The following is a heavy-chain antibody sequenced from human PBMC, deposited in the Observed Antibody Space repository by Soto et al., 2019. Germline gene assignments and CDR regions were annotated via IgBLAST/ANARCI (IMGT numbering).Heavy chain of an antibody. V-gene: IGHV3-21*01. D-gene: IGHD3-22*01. CDR2: ISSSSSFI. CDR1: GFTFSNEN. J-gene: IGHJ4*02. Sequence: EVALVESGGGLVKPGGSLRISCAASGFTFSNENMNWVRQAPGKGLEWVSSISSSSSFINYADSVKGRFTISRDNDKSSLYLQMNSLRAEDTAVYYCARDPPLSMIVVVGVDDFWGQGPLVTVSS. CDR3: ARDPPLSMIVVVGVDDF.